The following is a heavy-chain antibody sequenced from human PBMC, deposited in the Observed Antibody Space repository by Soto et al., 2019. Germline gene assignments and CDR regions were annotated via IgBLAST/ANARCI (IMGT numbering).Heavy chain of an antibody. CDR3: AKDPWSGYDWGHSY. CDR2: ISGSGGST. D-gene: IGHD5-12*01. CDR1: GFTFSSYA. J-gene: IGHJ4*02. V-gene: IGHV3-23*01. Sequence: EVQLLESGGGLVQPGGSLRLSCAASGFTFSSYAMSWVRQAPGKGLEWVSAISGSGGSTYYADSVKGRFTISRDNSKNTRYLQMNSLRAEDTAVYYCAKDPWSGYDWGHSYWGQGTLVTVSS.